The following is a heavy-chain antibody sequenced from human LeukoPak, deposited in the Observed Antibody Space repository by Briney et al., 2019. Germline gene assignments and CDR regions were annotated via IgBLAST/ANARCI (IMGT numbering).Heavy chain of an antibody. J-gene: IGHJ4*02. Sequence: PSETLSLTCTVSGGSISSYYWSWIRQPPGKGLEWIGYIYYSGSTNYNPSLKSRVTISVDTSKNQFSLKLSSVTAADTAVYYCARITMVRGPLDYWGQGTLVTVSS. D-gene: IGHD3-10*01. CDR1: GGSISSYY. CDR3: ARITMVRGPLDY. V-gene: IGHV4-59*01. CDR2: IYYSGST.